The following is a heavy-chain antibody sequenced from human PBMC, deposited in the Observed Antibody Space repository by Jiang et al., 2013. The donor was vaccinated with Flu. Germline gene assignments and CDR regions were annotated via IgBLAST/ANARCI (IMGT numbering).Heavy chain of an antibody. D-gene: IGHD3-10*01. CDR1: GLTFSSYD. J-gene: IGHJ6*02. V-gene: IGHV3-13*01. Sequence: VQLLESGGGLVQPGGSLRLSCVASGLTFSSYDMHWVRQITEKGLEWVSSINTAGDTYYPGSVKGRFTISRENAKNSLYLQMNSLRAGDTAVYYCAAGSASRPFSPMDVVGPRDHGHRLL. CDR3: AAGSASRPFSPMDV. CDR2: INTAGDT.